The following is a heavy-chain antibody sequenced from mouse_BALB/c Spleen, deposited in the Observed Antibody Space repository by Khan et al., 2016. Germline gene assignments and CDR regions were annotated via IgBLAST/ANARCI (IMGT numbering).Heavy chain of an antibody. CDR1: GFNIKDTY. CDR2: IDPANGDS. D-gene: IGHD2-2*01. V-gene: IGHV14-3*02. Sequence: VQLKQSGAELVKPGASVKVSCTASGFNIKDTYMHWVKQRPEQGLEWIGRIDPANGDSEYDPKFQGRATITADTSSNTAYLQLSTLTSEDTAVYYCARSGYDLYYYAMDYWGQGTSVTVSS. J-gene: IGHJ4*01. CDR3: ARSGYDLYYYAMDY.